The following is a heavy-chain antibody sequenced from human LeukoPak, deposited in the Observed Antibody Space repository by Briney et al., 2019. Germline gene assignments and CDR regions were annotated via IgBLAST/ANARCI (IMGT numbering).Heavy chain of an antibody. CDR3: ARPPKKTYYYGMDV. Sequence: SETLSLTCAVYGGSFSGYYWSWIRQPPGKGLEWIGEINHSGSTNYNPSLKSRVTISVDTSKNQFSLKLSSVTAADTAVYYCARPPKKTYYYGMDVWGQGTTVTVSS. J-gene: IGHJ6*02. CDR1: GGSFSGYY. CDR2: INHSGST. V-gene: IGHV4-34*01.